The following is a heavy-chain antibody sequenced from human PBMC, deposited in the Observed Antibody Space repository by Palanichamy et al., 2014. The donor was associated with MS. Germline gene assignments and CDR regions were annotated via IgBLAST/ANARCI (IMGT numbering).Heavy chain of an antibody. CDR3: ASGNSPNWHFDL. D-gene: IGHD5-24*01. Sequence: QVQLAQSGAEVKKPGASVKVSYKASGYTFSRYTFASYDIHWVRQATGQGLEWMGWMNPNSGNTGYAQKFQGRVTMTRNTSIETAYMELSSLKSEDTAMYYCASGNSPNWHFDLWGRGTLVSVSS. J-gene: IGHJ2*01. CDR1: GYTFSRYTFASYD. CDR2: MNPNSGNT. V-gene: IGHV1-8*01.